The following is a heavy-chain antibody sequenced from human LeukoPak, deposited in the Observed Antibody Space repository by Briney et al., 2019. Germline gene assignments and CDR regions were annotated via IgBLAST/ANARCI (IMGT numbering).Heavy chain of an antibody. Sequence: GGSLRLSCVDSEFTLSSYWVHWVRQPPGKGLVWVARINPDGGITNYADSVRGRFTISRDNAKNTLNLQMNSLRAEDMAVYYCAKDFTGYSDIWGQGTLVTVSS. D-gene: IGHD5-12*01. CDR1: EFTLSSYW. CDR2: INPDGGIT. V-gene: IGHV3-74*01. J-gene: IGHJ4*02. CDR3: AKDFTGYSDI.